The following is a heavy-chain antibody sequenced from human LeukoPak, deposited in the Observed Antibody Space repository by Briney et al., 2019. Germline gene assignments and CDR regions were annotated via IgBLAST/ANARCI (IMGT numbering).Heavy chain of an antibody. V-gene: IGHV4-61*02. Sequence: SQTLSLTCTVSGGSISSGSYYWGWIRQPAGKGLEWIGRIYTSGSTNYNPSLKSRVTISVDTSKNQFSLKLSSVTAADTAVYYCARGESAGYCSSTSCSHWFDPWGQGTLVTVSS. CDR1: GGSISSGSYY. CDR2: IYTSGST. D-gene: IGHD2-2*01. CDR3: ARGESAGYCSSTSCSHWFDP. J-gene: IGHJ5*02.